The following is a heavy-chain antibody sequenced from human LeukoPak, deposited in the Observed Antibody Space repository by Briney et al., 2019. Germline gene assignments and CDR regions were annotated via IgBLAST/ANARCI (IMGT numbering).Heavy chain of an antibody. J-gene: IGHJ4*02. CDR1: GFTFSSYA. V-gene: IGHV3-30*02. D-gene: IGHD1-26*01. CDR2: IRYDGSNK. Sequence: GGSLRLSCAASGFTFSSYAMHWVRQAPGKGLEWVAFIRYDGSNKYYADSVKGRFTISRDNSRNTLYLQMNSLRAEDTAVYYCAKGFGRDEGRLYSGSYGGFDYWGQGTLVTVSS. CDR3: AKGFGRDEGRLYSGSYGGFDY.